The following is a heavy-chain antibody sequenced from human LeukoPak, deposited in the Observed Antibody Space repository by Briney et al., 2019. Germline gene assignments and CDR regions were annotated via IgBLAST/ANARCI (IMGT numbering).Heavy chain of an antibody. V-gene: IGHV3-7*04. D-gene: IGHD3-10*01. CDR1: GFTLSRYW. J-gene: IGHJ4*02. Sequence: GESLKISCAASGFTLSRYWMSWVRQAPGKGLGWVANIKHDGSEKYYVDSVKGRFTISRDNAKNSLYLQMNSLRGEDTAVYYCARDRDYYNYFEYWGQGTLVTVSS. CDR2: IKHDGSEK. CDR3: ARDRDYYNYFEY.